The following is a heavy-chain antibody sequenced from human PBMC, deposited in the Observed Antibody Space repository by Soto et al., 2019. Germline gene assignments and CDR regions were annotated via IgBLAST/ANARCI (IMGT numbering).Heavy chain of an antibody. Sequence: SETLSLTCTVSGGSISSTNSYWGWIRQPPGKGLDWIGIIYSNGVTSYSPSLGSRVTMSIDTPNNQVSLRLNSVSAADTALYFFDSSVYAQRLHVSWGLGTLVPGSS. CDR2: IYSNGVT. CDR3: DSSVYAQRLHVS. D-gene: IGHD3-22*01. V-gene: IGHV4-39*01. J-gene: IGHJ1*01. CDR1: GGSISSTNSY.